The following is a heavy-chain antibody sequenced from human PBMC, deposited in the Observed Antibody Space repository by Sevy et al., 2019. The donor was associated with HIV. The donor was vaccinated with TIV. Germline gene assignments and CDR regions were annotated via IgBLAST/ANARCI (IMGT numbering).Heavy chain of an antibody. CDR1: GFTFNTYS. CDR2: VSSDSMFI. D-gene: IGHD3-16*01. Sequence: GGSLRLSCAASGFTFNTYSMNWVRQAPGKGLEWVSSVSSDSMFIYYADSVKGHFTISRDNARNLLFLQMNTLRADDTAVYYCTSLGQLWLLNFWGQRALVTVSS. CDR3: TSLGQLWLLNF. V-gene: IGHV3-21*01. J-gene: IGHJ4*02.